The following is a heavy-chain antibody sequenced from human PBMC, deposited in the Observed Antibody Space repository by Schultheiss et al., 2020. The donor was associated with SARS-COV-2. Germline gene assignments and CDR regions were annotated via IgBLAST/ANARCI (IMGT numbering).Heavy chain of an antibody. CDR3: ARVVVFRGYSYGPLDY. J-gene: IGHJ4*02. CDR2: IIPIFGTA. V-gene: IGHV1-69*06. Sequence: SVKVSCKASGYTFTSYAMNWVRQAPGQGLEWMGGIIPIFGTANYAQKFQGRVTITADKSTSTAYMELSSLRSEDTAVYYCARVVVFRGYSYGPLDYWGQGTLVTVAS. D-gene: IGHD5-18*01. CDR1: GYTFTSYA.